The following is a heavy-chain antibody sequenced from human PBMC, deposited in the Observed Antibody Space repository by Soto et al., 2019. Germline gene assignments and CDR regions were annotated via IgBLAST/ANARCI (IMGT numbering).Heavy chain of an antibody. J-gene: IGHJ4*02. CDR3: ARGHTANTAMVTGQFDY. CDR2: ISYDGSIK. D-gene: IGHD5-18*01. Sequence: QVQLVESGGGVVQPGTSLRISCAASGFTFYNYALHWVRRAPGKGLEWVAVISYDGSIKYYADSVKGRFTISRDNSKNTLYLQMNSLRAEDMAEYYCARGHTANTAMVTGQFDYWGQGTLVTVSS. CDR1: GFTFYNYA. V-gene: IGHV3-30-3*01.